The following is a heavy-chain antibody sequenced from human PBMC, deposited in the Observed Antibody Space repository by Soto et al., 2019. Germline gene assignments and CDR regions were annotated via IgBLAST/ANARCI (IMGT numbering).Heavy chain of an antibody. Sequence: SVKVSCKASGYTFTSYYMHWVRQAPVQGLEWMGIINPSGGSTSYAQKFQGRVTMTRDTSTSTVYMELSSLRSEDTAVYYCARDHGSWYIDYWGQGTLVTVSS. D-gene: IGHD6-13*01. CDR2: INPSGGST. CDR3: ARDHGSWYIDY. CDR1: GYTFTSYY. J-gene: IGHJ4*02. V-gene: IGHV1-46*01.